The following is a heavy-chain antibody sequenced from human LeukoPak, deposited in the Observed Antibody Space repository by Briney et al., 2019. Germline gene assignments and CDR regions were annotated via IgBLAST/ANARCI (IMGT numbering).Heavy chain of an antibody. J-gene: IGHJ4*02. V-gene: IGHV3-7*03. CDR2: IKQDGSEK. Sequence: GGSLRLSCAASGFTFRSYWMNWVRQAPGKALEWVANIKQDGSEKYYVDSVKGRFTISRDNSKNTLYLQMNSLRAEDTAVYYCAKETSPWLQLTYFDYWGQGTLVTVSS. CDR1: GFTFRSYW. CDR3: AKETSPWLQLTYFDY. D-gene: IGHD5-24*01.